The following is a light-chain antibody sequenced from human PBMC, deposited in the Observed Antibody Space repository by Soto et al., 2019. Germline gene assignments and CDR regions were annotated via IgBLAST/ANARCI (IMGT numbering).Light chain of an antibody. Sequence: QSVLTQPPSVSGAPGQRVTLSCVGSSSNIGAPFDVHWYQHLPGTAPKLLIYADSHRPSGVPDRFSGSKSGTSASLAINGLQAEDEADYYCQSYDNSLRGSLFGGGTQLTVL. CDR1: SSNIGAPFD. J-gene: IGLJ3*02. CDR2: ADS. CDR3: QSYDNSLRGSL. V-gene: IGLV1-40*01.